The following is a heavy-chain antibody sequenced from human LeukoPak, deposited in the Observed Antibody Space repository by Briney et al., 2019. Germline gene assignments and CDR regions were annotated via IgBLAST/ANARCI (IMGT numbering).Heavy chain of an antibody. CDR3: ARGGAAMVV. Sequence: SETLSPTCTVSGGSISTYYWSWIRQPPGKGLEWIGYIYYSGSINYNPSLKSRVTISVDTSKNQFSLKLSSVTAADTAVYYCARGGAAMVVWGQGTLVTVSS. CDR2: IYYSGSI. V-gene: IGHV4-59*01. J-gene: IGHJ4*02. D-gene: IGHD5-18*01. CDR1: GGSISTYY.